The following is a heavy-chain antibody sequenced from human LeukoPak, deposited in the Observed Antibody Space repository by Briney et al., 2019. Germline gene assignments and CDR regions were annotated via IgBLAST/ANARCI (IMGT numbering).Heavy chain of an antibody. CDR2: IYYSGST. J-gene: IGHJ4*02. Sequence: SETLSLTCAVSGGSISSGGYSWSWIRQHPGKGLEWIGYIYYSGSTYYNPSLKSRVTISVDTSKNQFSLKLSSVTAADTAVYYCARGWTAMAPFDYWGQGTLVTVSS. V-gene: IGHV4-31*11. CDR3: ARGWTAMAPFDY. D-gene: IGHD5-18*01. CDR1: GGSISSGGYS.